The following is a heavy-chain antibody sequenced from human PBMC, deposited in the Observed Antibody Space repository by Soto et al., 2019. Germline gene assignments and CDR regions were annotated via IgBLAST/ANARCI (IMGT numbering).Heavy chain of an antibody. V-gene: IGHV4-30-4*01. D-gene: IGHD3-9*01. CDR2: IYYSGNT. J-gene: IGHJ4*02. Sequence: SETLSLTCAVCGGSIINGDYYGSRIRQPPGKGLEWIGYIYYSGNTYYNPSLKSRVMISVDTSKNQFSLNLSSVTAADTAVYYCASGYYDILTGRDTKYYFDYWGQGARVTVSS. CDR1: GGSIINGDYY. CDR3: ASGYYDILTGRDTKYYFDY.